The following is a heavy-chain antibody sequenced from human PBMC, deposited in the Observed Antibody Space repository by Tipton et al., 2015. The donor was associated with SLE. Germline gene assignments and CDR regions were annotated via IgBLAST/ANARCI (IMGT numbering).Heavy chain of an antibody. J-gene: IGHJ4*02. Sequence: TLSLTCTVSGASISSGGYYWSWIRQYPGKGLEWIGYIYDSGSTYYNPALKSRVTISVDTSKNQFSLRLISVTAADTAVYYCARDGQDINFDYWGQGTLVTVSS. V-gene: IGHV4-31*03. CDR1: GASISSGGYY. CDR3: ARDGQDINFDY. CDR2: IYDSGST.